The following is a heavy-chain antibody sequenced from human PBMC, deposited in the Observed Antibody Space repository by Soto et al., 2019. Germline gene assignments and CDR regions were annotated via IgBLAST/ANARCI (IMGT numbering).Heavy chain of an antibody. CDR2: VSGSAYYT. Sequence: EVQLLESGGGLVQPGGSLRLSCAASGFTFDSCAMTWVRQAPGKALEWVSAVSGSAYYTYYADSVKGRFTISRDNSKNTLYLQMNSLRTDDTAVYYCAKEIYSSGRLAFDYWGQGAQVTVSS. CDR3: AKEIYSSGRLAFDY. CDR1: GFTFDSCA. J-gene: IGHJ4*02. D-gene: IGHD6-25*01. V-gene: IGHV3-23*01.